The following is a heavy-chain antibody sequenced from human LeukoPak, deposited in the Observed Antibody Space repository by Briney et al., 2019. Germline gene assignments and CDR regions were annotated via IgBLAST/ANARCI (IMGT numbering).Heavy chain of an antibody. D-gene: IGHD2-15*01. CDR2: IRSKPHGGTT. J-gene: IGHJ4*02. V-gene: IGHV3-49*04. CDR3: SRWRCSGGVCYFDY. Sequence: PGGSLRLSCATSGFTFIDYAMSWVRQAPGKGLQWVGFIRSKPHGGTTECAASVKGRFTISRDDSKGIAYLQMNSLKTEDTAVYYCSRWRCSGGVCYFDYWGQGTLVTVSS. CDR1: GFTFIDYA.